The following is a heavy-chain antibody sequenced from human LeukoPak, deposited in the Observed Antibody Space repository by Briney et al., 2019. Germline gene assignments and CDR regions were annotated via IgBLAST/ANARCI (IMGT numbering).Heavy chain of an antibody. Sequence: GSLRLSCAASGFTFSSYAMSWVRQAPGKGLEWIGEIYHSGSTNYNPSLKSRVTISVDKSKNQFSLKLSSVTAADTAVYYCARQSYGDYGDWYFDYWGQGTLVTVSS. D-gene: IGHD4-17*01. CDR1: GFTFSSYAM. V-gene: IGHV4-4*02. CDR2: IYHSGST. CDR3: ARQSYGDYGDWYFDY. J-gene: IGHJ4*02.